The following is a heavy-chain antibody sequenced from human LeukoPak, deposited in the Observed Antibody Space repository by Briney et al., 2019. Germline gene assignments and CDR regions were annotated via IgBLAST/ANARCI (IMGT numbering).Heavy chain of an antibody. CDR1: GFTFSSYA. CDR3: AKLGGVWFGGLDY. J-gene: IGHJ4*02. CDR2: ASGSGGTT. V-gene: IGHV3-23*01. D-gene: IGHD3-10*01. Sequence: GGSLRLSCAASGFTFSSYAMSWVRQAPGKGLEWVSAASGSGGTTHYADSAKGRFTISRDNSKNTLYLQMNSLRAEDTAVYYCAKLGGVWFGGLDYWGQGTLVSVSS.